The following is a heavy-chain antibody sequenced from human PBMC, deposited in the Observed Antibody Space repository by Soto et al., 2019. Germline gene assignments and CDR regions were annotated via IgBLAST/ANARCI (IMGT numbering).Heavy chain of an antibody. J-gene: IGHJ6*02. V-gene: IGHV4-34*01. CDR2: INHSGST. D-gene: IGHD3-16*02. CDR3: ARGSGNDYVCGSYRYTSQGMDV. CDR1: GGSFSGYY. Sequence: SETLSLTCAVYGGSFSGYYWSWIRQPPGKGLEWIGEINHSGSTNYNPSLKSRVTISVDTSKNQFSLKLSSVTAADTAVYYCARGSGNDYVCGSYRYTSQGMDVWGQGTTVTVSS.